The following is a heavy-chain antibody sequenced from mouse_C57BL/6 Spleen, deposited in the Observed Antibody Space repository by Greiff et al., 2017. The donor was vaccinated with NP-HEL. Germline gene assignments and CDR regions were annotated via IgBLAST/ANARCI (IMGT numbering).Heavy chain of an antibody. CDR2: IRYDGSN. V-gene: IGHV3-6*01. CDR3: AREGYEYGKGLFAY. J-gene: IGHJ3*01. D-gene: IGHD2-4*01. Sequence: EVKLMESGPGLVKPSQSLSLTCSVTGYSITSGYYWNWIRQFPGNKLEWMGYIRYDGSNNYNPSLKNRISLTRDTSKNPFILKLKSVTTEDTATYDCAREGYEYGKGLFAYWGQGTLVTVSA. CDR1: GYSITSGYY.